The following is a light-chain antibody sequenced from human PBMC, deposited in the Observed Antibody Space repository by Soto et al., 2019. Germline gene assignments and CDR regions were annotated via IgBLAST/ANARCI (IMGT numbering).Light chain of an antibody. J-gene: IGLJ1*01. V-gene: IGLV2-23*01. CDR3: CSYANSGSFV. Sequence: QSVLTQPASVSGSPGQSITISCTGTNSDVGSRNLVSWYQQHPGIAPKLIIYEGSRRPSGIPHRFSGSRSGNTASLTISGLRAEDEADYYCCSYANSGSFVFGTGTKVTVL. CDR2: EGS. CDR1: NSDVGSRNL.